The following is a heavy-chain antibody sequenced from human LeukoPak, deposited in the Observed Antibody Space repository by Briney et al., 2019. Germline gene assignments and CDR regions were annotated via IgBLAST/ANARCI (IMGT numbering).Heavy chain of an antibody. CDR2: IWYDGSNK. D-gene: IGHD3-10*01. CDR3: ASFYGSGSLDY. Sequence: PGGSLRLSCAASGFTFSSYGMHWVRQAPGKGLEWVAVIWYDGSNKYYADSVKGRFTISRDNSKNTLYLQMNSLRAEDTAVYYCASFYGSGSLDYWGQGTLVTVSS. CDR1: GFTFSSYG. J-gene: IGHJ4*02. V-gene: IGHV3-33*01.